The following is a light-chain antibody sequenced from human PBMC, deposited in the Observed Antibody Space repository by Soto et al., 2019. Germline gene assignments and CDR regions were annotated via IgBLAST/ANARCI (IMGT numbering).Light chain of an antibody. Sequence: EIVMTQSPATLSVSPGERATLSCRASQSVSSNLAWYQQKPGQAPRLLIYDASTRATGIPARFSGSGSGTEYTFTISSLQSADSAVYYCQQCSWHPFTVTFGGGTKVEIK. CDR1: QSVSSN. CDR2: DAS. J-gene: IGKJ4*01. CDR3: QQCSWHPFTVT. V-gene: IGKV3-15*01.